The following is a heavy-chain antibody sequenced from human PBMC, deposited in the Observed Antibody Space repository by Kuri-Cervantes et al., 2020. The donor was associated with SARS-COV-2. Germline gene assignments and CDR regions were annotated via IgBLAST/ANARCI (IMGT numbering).Heavy chain of an antibody. J-gene: IGHJ4*02. D-gene: IGHD5-24*01. Sequence: GESLKISCAASGFTFSSYAMHWVRQAPGKGLEWVAVISYDGSNKYYADSVKGRFTISRDNSKNTLYLQMNSLRAEDTAVYCCARARSRDGYNFVDYWGQGTLVTVSS. CDR3: ARARSRDGYNFVDY. V-gene: IGHV3-30-3*01. CDR1: GFTFSSYA. CDR2: ISYDGSNK.